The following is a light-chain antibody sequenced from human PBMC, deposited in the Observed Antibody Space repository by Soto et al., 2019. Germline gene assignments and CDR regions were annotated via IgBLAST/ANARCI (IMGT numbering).Light chain of an antibody. Sequence: EIVLTQSPATLSLSPGERATLSCRASQRVSSYLAWYQQRPGQAPRLLIFDTSNRATDIPARFSGSGSGTDFNLTISGLEPEDFVVYYCQQRTTMPPITFGQGTRLENK. V-gene: IGKV3-11*01. CDR1: QRVSSY. J-gene: IGKJ5*01. CDR3: QQRTTMPPIT. CDR2: DTS.